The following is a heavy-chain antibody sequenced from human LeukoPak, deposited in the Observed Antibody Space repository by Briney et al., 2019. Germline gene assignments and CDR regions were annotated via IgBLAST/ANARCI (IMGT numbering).Heavy chain of an antibody. CDR1: GGTFSSYA. Sequence: SVSPSSKASGGTFSSYAISWVRQAPGQGLEWMGRIIPILGIANYAQKFQGRGTITADKSTSTAYMELSSLRSEDTAVYYCARDWPTVVTPGGDAFDIWGQKTMVSASS. J-gene: IGHJ3*02. D-gene: IGHD4-23*01. V-gene: IGHV1-69*04. CDR3: ARDWPTVVTPGGDAFDI. CDR2: IIPILGIA.